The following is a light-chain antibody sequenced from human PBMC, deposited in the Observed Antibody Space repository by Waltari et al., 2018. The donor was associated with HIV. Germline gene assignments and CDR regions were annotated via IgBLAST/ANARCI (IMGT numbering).Light chain of an antibody. CDR3: QQAYSAPYT. V-gene: IGKV1-39*01. J-gene: IGKJ2*01. CDR2: AVS. CDR1: QSITTY. Sequence: IQMTQSPSSLSASVGDRVTITCRASQSITTYFNWYQQKPGKAHKLLIFAVSTLQGGVPSRFSGSGSGTDFTLTINNLQPEDFATYYCQQAYSAPYTFGLGTKLEIK.